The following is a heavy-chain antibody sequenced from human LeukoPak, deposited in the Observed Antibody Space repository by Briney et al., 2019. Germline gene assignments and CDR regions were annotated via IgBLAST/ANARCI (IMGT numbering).Heavy chain of an antibody. CDR3: ARAPDYHFDL. V-gene: IGHV4-31*03. CDR1: GGSISSGGYY. D-gene: IGHD1-14*01. CDR2: IYYSGST. J-gene: IGHJ2*01. Sequence: SQTLSLTCTVSGGSISSGGYYWSWLRQPPGKGLEWIGYIYYSGSTYYNPSLKSRVTISVDTSKNQFSLKLSSGTAADTAVYYGARAPDYHFDLWGRGTLVTVSS.